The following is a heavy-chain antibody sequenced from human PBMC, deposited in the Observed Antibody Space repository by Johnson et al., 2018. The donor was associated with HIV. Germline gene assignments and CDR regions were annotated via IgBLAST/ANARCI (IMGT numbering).Heavy chain of an antibody. V-gene: IGHV3-53*01. Sequence: VQLVESGGGLIQPGGSLRLSCAASGFTVSSNYMSWVRQAPVKGLEWVSVIYSGGSTYYADSVKGRFTISRDNSKNTLYLQMNSLRAEDTAVYYCARDGQDRDDAFDIWGQGTMVTVSS. D-gene: IGHD3-22*01. CDR2: IYSGGST. CDR3: ARDGQDRDDAFDI. CDR1: GFTVSSNY. J-gene: IGHJ3*02.